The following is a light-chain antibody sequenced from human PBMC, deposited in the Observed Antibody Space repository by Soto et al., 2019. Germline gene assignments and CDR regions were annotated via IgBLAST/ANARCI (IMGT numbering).Light chain of an antibody. Sequence: QPVLTQPASLSGSPGQSITISCTGTSSDIGAYDYVSWFQQHPGKAPKLMISEVNNRPSGVSNRFSGSKSGNTAYLTISGLQVEDEAEYFCFSFTNTSTHVFGTGTKLTVL. V-gene: IGLV2-14*01. CDR1: SSDIGAYDY. J-gene: IGLJ1*01. CDR2: EVN. CDR3: FSFTNTSTHV.